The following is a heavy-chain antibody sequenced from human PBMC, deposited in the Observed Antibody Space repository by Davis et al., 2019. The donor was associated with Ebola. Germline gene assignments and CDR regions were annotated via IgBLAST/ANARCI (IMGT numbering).Heavy chain of an antibody. D-gene: IGHD2-15*01. CDR3: ARRSGYCSGGSCYSWFDP. CDR1: GFTFSSYD. J-gene: IGHJ5*02. CDR2: IGTAGDT. Sequence: PGGSLRLSCAASGFTFSSYDMHWVRQATGKGLEWVSAIGTAGDTYYPGSVKGRFTISRENAKNSLYLQMNSLRAGDTAVYYCARRSGYCSGGSCYSWFDPWGQGTLVTVSS. V-gene: IGHV3-13*01.